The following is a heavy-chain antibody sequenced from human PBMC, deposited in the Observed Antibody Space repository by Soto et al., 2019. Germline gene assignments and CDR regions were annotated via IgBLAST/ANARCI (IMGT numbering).Heavy chain of an antibody. Sequence: QVQLVQSGAEVRKPGSSVRVSCKASGGSFNRHTISWVRQAPGQGLEWMGGIIHIFGTANHAQKFQGRVTIIADESTSTVYMELSSLRSDDTAIYYCARGWGYDSTDYYYAYWGQGTLVIVCS. CDR2: IIHIFGTA. D-gene: IGHD3-22*01. V-gene: IGHV1-69*01. J-gene: IGHJ4*02. CDR3: ARGWGYDSTDYYYAY. CDR1: GGSFNRHT.